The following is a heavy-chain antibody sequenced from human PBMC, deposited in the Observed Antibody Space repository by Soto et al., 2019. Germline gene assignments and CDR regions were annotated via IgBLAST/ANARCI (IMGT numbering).Heavy chain of an antibody. CDR3: ARGTKRITKFDY. J-gene: IGHJ4*02. V-gene: IGHV4-31*03. D-gene: IGHD3-10*01. Sequence: SETLSLTCTVSGGSISSGGYYWSWIRQHPGKGLESIGYIYYSGSTYYNPSLKSRVTISVDTSKNQFSLKLSSVTAADTAVYYCARGTKRITKFDYWGQGTLVTVSS. CDR1: GGSISSGGYY. CDR2: IYYSGST.